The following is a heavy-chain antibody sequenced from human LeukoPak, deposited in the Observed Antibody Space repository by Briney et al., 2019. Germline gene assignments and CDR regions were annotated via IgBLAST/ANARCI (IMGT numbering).Heavy chain of an antibody. CDR2: IYHSGNT. CDR1: GGSISSSNW. V-gene: IGHV4-4*02. D-gene: IGHD1-26*01. CDR3: AREEMPGKFDY. Sequence: SETLSLTCAVSGGSISSSNWWSWVRQPPGKGLEWIGEIYHSGNTNYDPSLKSRVTISLDKSKNQFSLKLRSVTAADTAVYYCAREEMPGKFDYWGQGTLVTVSS. J-gene: IGHJ4*02.